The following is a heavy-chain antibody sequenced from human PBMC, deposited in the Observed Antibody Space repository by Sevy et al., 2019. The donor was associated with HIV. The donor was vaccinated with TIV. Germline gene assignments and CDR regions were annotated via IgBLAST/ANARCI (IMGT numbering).Heavy chain of an antibody. CDR2: IYSGGST. J-gene: IGHJ6*03. Sequence: GGSLRISCAASGFTVSSNYMSWVRQAPGKGLEWVSVIYSGGSTYYADSVKGRFTISRDNSKNTLYLQMNSLRAEDTAVYYCARAGWLRYIDVRGKGTTVTVSS. CDR1: GFTVSSNY. V-gene: IGHV3-53*01. D-gene: IGHD5-12*01. CDR3: ARAGWLRYIDV.